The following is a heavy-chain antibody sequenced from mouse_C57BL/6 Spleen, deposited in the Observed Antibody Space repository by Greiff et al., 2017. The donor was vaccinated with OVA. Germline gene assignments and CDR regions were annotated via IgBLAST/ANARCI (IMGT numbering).Heavy chain of an antibody. CDR3: ARFELGRNYYAMDY. Sequence: VQLVESGAELVRPGTSVKVSCKASGYAFTNYLIEWVKQRPGQGLEWIGVINPGSGGTNYNEKFKGKATLTADKSSSTAYMQLSSLTSEDSAVYFCARFELGRNYYAMDYWGQGTSVTVSS. V-gene: IGHV1-54*01. D-gene: IGHD4-1*01. J-gene: IGHJ4*01. CDR1: GYAFTNYL. CDR2: INPGSGGT.